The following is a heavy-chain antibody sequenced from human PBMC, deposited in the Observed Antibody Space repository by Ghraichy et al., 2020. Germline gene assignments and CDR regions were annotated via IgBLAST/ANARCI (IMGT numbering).Heavy chain of an antibody. D-gene: IGHD6-13*01. Sequence: SETLSLTCTVSGGSLSSYYWSWIRQPPGKGLEWIGYIYYDGTTSYNPSLKSRITISVDTSKNQISLKLSSVTAADTAVYYCAKLAGTSALGYWGQGTLVSVSS. CDR2: IYYDGTT. V-gene: IGHV4-59*01. J-gene: IGHJ4*02. CDR1: GGSLSSYY. CDR3: AKLAGTSALGY.